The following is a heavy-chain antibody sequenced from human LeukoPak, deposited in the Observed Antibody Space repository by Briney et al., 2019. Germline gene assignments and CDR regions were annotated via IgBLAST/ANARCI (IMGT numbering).Heavy chain of an antibody. J-gene: IGHJ6*03. Sequence: GASVKVSCKASGYTFTGYYMHWVRQAPGQGLEGMGWINPNSGGTNYAQKLQGRVTMTRDTSISTAYMELRRLRSDDTAVYYCARVHYYYYYMDVWGKGTTVTVSS. CDR3: ARVHYYYYYMDV. CDR2: INPNSGGT. V-gene: IGHV1-2*02. CDR1: GYTFTGYY.